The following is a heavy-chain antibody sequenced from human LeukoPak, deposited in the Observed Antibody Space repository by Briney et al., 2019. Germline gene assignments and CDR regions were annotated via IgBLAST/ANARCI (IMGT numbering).Heavy chain of an antibody. D-gene: IGHD3-10*01. V-gene: IGHV1-3*01. CDR3: ARALLWFGDLNWFDP. J-gene: IGHJ5*02. Sequence: ASVKVSCKASGYTFTSYGISWVRQAPGQGLEWMGWINAGNGNTKYSQKFQGRVTITRDTSASTAYMELSSLRSEDTAVYYCARALLWFGDLNWFDPWGQGTLVTVSS. CDR1: GYTFTSYG. CDR2: INAGNGNT.